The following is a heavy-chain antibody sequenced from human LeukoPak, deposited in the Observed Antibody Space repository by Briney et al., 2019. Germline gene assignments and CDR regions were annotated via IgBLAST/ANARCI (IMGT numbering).Heavy chain of an antibody. CDR2: IYHSGST. D-gene: IGHD5-18*01. J-gene: IGHJ3*02. V-gene: IGHV4-30-2*01. CDR3: ARLFTAMVSGAFDI. CDR1: GGSFSGYY. Sequence: SETLSLTCAVYGGSFSGYYWSWIRQPPGKGLEWIGYIYHSGSTYYNPSLKSRVTISVDRSKNQFSLKLSSMTAADTAVYYCARLFTAMVSGAFDIWGQGTMVTVSS.